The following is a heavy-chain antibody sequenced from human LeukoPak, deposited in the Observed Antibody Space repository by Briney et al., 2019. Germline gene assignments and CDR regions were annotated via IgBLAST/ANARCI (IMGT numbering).Heavy chain of an antibody. D-gene: IGHD6-19*01. CDR3: AKRQWLVPFDY. V-gene: IGHV3-48*01. CDR2: ISSSSSTI. J-gene: IGHJ4*02. Sequence: PGGSLRLSCAASGFAFSSYSMNWVRQAPGKGLEWVSYISSSSSTIYYADSVKGRFTISRDNAKNSLYLQMNSLRAEDTAVYHCAKRQWLVPFDYWGQGTLVTVSS. CDR1: GFAFSSYS.